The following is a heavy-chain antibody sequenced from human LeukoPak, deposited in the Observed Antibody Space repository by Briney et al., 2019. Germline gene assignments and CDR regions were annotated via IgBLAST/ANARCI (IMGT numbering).Heavy chain of an antibody. D-gene: IGHD2-21*02. Sequence: GGSLRLSCTASGFTFSSHAMTWVRQTAGMGLQWVSSITGSGSGAYYADSVKGRVTISRDNSKNTLFLQMDSLRPEDTAMYYCAKVGGDHVHLQDDFGFWGQGTLVTVSS. CDR1: GFTFSSHA. CDR3: AKVGGDHVHLQDDFGF. V-gene: IGHV3-23*01. J-gene: IGHJ4*02. CDR2: ITGSGSGA.